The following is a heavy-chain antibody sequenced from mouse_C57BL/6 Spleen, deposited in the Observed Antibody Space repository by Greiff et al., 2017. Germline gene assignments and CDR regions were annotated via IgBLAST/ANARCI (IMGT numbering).Heavy chain of an antibody. D-gene: IGHD2-10*02. CDR2: INPGSGGT. CDR3: ARHLEFAC. Sequence: QVQLQQSGAELVRPGTSVKVSCKASGYAFTNYLIEWVKQRPGQGLEWIGVINPGSGGTNYNEKFKGKATLTADKSSSTAYMQLSSLTSEDAAVYFCARHLEFACWGQGTLVTVSA. CDR1: GYAFTNYL. V-gene: IGHV1-54*01. J-gene: IGHJ3*01.